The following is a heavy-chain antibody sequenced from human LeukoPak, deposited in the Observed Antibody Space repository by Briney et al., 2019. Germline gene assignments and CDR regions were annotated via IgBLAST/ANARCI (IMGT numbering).Heavy chain of an antibody. CDR1: GGTFSSYA. Sequence: GSSVKVSCKASGGTFSSYAISWVRQAPGQGLEWMGRIIPILGIANYAQKFQGRVTITADKSTSTAYMELSSPRSEDTAVYYCASGYSPYYFDYWGQGTLVTVSS. V-gene: IGHV1-69*04. J-gene: IGHJ4*02. D-gene: IGHD2-2*03. CDR2: IIPILGIA. CDR3: ASGYSPYYFDY.